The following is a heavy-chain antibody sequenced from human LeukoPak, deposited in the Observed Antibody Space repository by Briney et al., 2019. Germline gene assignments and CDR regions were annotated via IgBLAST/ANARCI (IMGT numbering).Heavy chain of an antibody. V-gene: IGHV3-21*01. CDR2: ISSSTT. CDR3: ARDYGYEIDY. J-gene: IGHJ4*02. D-gene: IGHD5-24*01. Sequence: GGSLRLSCAVSGFTFSSYSMNWVRQVPGKGLEWVSSISSSTTYADSVKGRFTISRDSAKNSLYLQMNSLRAEDTAVYYCARDYGYEIDYWGQGTLVTVSS. CDR1: GFTFSSYS.